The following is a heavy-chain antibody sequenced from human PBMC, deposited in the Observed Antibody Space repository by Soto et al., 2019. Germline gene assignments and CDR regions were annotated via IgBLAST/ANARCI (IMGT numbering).Heavy chain of an antibody. Sequence: EVQLVESGGGLVEPGGSLRLSCAASGFTFNGAWMNWVRQGPGKGLEWVGRVKSKVDGETIDYAAPVKGRFTISRDDSRNMVYLQMNSLSTEDTAVYYCARGPYDYIWGSYHRDAFDIWGQGTMVTVSS. CDR1: GFTFNGAW. CDR3: ARGPYDYIWGSYHRDAFDI. V-gene: IGHV3-15*07. J-gene: IGHJ3*02. D-gene: IGHD3-16*02. CDR2: VKSKVDGETI.